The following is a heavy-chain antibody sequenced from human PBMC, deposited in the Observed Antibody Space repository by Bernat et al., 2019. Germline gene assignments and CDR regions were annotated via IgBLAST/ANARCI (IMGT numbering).Heavy chain of an antibody. CDR3: ARESTFPNYYFDY. D-gene: IGHD3-16*01. CDR1: GFTFSSYG. V-gene: IGHV3-33*01. J-gene: IGHJ4*02. Sequence: QVQLVESGGDVVQPGRSLRLSCAASGFTFSSYGMHWVRQAPGKGLEWVAVIWYDGSNKYYADSVKGRFTISRDNSKNTLYLQMNSLRAEDTAVYYCARESTFPNYYFDYWGQGTLVTVSS. CDR2: IWYDGSNK.